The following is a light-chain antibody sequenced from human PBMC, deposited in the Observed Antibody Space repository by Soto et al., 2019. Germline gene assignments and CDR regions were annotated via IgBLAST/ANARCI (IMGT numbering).Light chain of an antibody. V-gene: IGLV2-14*01. CDR3: SSYTSTGTLWV. CDR2: GVS. Sequence: QSALTQPASVSGSPGQSITISCTGTSSDVGGYNYVSWYQQHPGKAPKLMIYGVSNRPSGVSNRFSGSKSGNTASLAISGLQAEDEADYYCSSYTSTGTLWVLGGGTQLTVL. J-gene: IGLJ3*02. CDR1: SSDVGGYNY.